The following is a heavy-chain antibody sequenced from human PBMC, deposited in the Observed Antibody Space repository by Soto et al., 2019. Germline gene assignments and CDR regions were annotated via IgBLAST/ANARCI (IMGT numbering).Heavy chain of an antibody. CDR1: GFSLSNARMG. CDR2: IFSNDEK. V-gene: IGHV2-26*01. Sequence: SGPTLVNPTETLTLTCTVSGFSLSNARMGVSWIRQPPGKALEWLAHIFSNDEKSYSTSLKSRLTISKDTSKSQVVLTMTNMDPVDTATYYCARIGYSSSWYVYYYYYMDVWGKGTTVTVSS. CDR3: ARIGYSSSWYVYYYYYMDV. D-gene: IGHD6-13*01. J-gene: IGHJ6*03.